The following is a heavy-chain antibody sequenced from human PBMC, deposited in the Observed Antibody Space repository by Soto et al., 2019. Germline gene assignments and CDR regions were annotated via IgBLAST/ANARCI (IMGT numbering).Heavy chain of an antibody. J-gene: IGHJ4*02. CDR1: GGSISSSNW. CDR2: IYHSGST. Sequence: QVQLQESGPGLVKPSGTLSLTCAVSGGSISSSNWWSWVRQPPGKGLEWIGEIYHSGSTNYNPSLTSRVTISVGQSKNQFSLKLSSVTAADTAVYYCARDGSMAGYSSSYFDYWGQGTLVTVSS. V-gene: IGHV4-4*02. D-gene: IGHD6-13*01. CDR3: ARDGSMAGYSSSYFDY.